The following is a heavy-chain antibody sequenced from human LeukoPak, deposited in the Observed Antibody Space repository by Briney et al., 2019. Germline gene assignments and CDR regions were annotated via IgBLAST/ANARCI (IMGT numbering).Heavy chain of an antibody. CDR3: AKEGRSLQTY. CDR1: GFPFISYA. CDR2: IKEDGTET. V-gene: IGHV3-7*03. Sequence: GGSLRLSCAASGFPFISYAMSWVRLAPGKGLEWVANIKEDGTETYYVDSVKGRFTISRDNAKNSLYLQMNSLRVEDTAVYYCAKEGRSLQTYWGQGTLVTVSS. D-gene: IGHD5-24*01. J-gene: IGHJ4*02.